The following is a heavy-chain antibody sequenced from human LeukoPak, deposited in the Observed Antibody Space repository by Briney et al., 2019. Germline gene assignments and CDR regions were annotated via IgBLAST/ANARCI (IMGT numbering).Heavy chain of an antibody. J-gene: IGHJ4*02. CDR3: ATSKAARPPFDY. CDR2: FDPEDGET. V-gene: IGHV1-24*01. CDR1: GYTLTELS. D-gene: IGHD6-6*01. Sequence: ASVTVSCKVSGYTLTELSMHWVRQAPGKGLEWMGGFDPEDGETIYTQKFQGRVTMTEDTSTDTAYMELSSLRSEDTAVYYCATSKAARPPFDYWGQGTLVTVSS.